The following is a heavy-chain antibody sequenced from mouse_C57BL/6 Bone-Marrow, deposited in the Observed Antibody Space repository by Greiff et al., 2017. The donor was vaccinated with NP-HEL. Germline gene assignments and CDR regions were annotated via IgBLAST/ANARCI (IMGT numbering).Heavy chain of an antibody. V-gene: IGHV1-81*01. J-gene: IGHJ1*03. D-gene: IGHD1-1*01. Sequence: VQLQQSGAELARPGASVKLSCKASGYTFTSYGISWVKQRTGRGLEWIGEIYPRSGNTYYNEKFKGKATLTADKSSSTAYMELRSLTSEDSAVYFCATPITTVGYWYFDVWGTGTTVTVSS. CDR1: GYTFTSYG. CDR3: ATPITTVGYWYFDV. CDR2: IYPRSGNT.